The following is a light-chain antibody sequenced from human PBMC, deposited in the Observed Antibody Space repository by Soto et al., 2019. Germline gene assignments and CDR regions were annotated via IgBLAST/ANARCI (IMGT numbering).Light chain of an antibody. J-gene: IGLJ1*01. CDR2: QDS. CDR1: KLGDKY. V-gene: IGLV3-1*01. Sequence: SSALTQPPSVSVSPGQTASITCSGDKLGDKYACWYQQKPGQSPVLVIYQDSKRPSGIPERFSGSNSGSTATLTISGTQAMDEADYYCQAWDSSTPYVFGTGTKVTVL. CDR3: QAWDSSTPYV.